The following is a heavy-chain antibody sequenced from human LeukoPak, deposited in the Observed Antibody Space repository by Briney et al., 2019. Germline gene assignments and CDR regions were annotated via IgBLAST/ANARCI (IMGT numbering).Heavy chain of an antibody. CDR1: GFTFSSYA. CDR2: ISGSGGST. J-gene: IGHJ6*03. CDR3: AKDRAYSSSWDNYYYYYMDV. V-gene: IGHV3-23*01. D-gene: IGHD6-13*01. Sequence: GGSLRLSCAASGFTFSSYAMSWVRQAPGKGLEWVSAISGSGGSTYYADSVKGRFTISRDNSKNTLYLQMNSLRAEDTAVYYCAKDRAYSSSWDNYYYYYMDVWGKGTTVTVSS.